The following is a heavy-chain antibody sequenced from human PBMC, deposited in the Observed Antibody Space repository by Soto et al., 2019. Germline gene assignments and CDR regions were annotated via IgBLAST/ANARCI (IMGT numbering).Heavy chain of an antibody. Sequence: GGSLRLSCAASGFTVSSNYMSWVRQAPGKGLEWVSVIYSGGSTYYADSVKGRFTISRDNSKNTLYLQMNSLRAEDTAVYYCARVERGSGYYPSYYYYGMDVWGQGTTVTVSS. CDR3: ARVERGSGYYPSYYYYGMDV. J-gene: IGHJ6*02. D-gene: IGHD3-22*01. V-gene: IGHV3-53*01. CDR1: GFTVSSNY. CDR2: IYSGGST.